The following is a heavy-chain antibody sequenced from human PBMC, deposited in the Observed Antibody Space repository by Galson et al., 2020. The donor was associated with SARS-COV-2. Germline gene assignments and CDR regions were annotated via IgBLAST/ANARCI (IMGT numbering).Heavy chain of an antibody. D-gene: IGHD6-19*01. CDR3: ATSSGVAGPYNWCDP. J-gene: IGHJ5*02. V-gene: IGHV1-24*01. CDR1: GYTLTELS. CDR2: FDPEDGET. Sequence: ASVKVSCKVSGYTLTELSMHWVRQAPGKGLEWMGGFDPEDGETIYAQKFQGRVTMTEDTSTDTAYMELSSLRSEDTAVYYCATSSGVAGPYNWCDPWCQGTLVTVSS.